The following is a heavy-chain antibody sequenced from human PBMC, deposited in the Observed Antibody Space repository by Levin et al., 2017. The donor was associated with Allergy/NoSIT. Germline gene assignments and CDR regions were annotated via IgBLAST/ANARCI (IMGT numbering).Heavy chain of an antibody. D-gene: IGHD3-10*01. V-gene: IGHV3-23*01. J-gene: IGHJ4*02. CDR3: AKDFSITMVQGVIIPPTAFDY. Sequence: LSLTCAASGFTFSSYAMSWVRQAPGKGLEWVSAISGSGGSTYYADSVKGRFTISRDNSKNTLYLQMNSLRAEDTAVYYCAKDFSITMVQGVIIPPTAFDYWGQGTLVTVSS. CDR2: ISGSGGST. CDR1: GFTFSSYA.